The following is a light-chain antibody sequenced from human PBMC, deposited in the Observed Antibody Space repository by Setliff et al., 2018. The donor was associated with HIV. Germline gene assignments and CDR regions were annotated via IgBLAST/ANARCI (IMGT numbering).Light chain of an antibody. V-gene: IGLV2-11*01. CDR1: TSNVGGYNY. Sequence: QSALTQPRSVSGSPGQSVTISCTGTTSNVGGYNYVSWYQQYPGKAPKLMIYDVTKRPSGVPDRFSGSESGNTASLTISGLQAEDEADYSCSSSVDGHVIFGGGT. J-gene: IGLJ2*01. CDR3: SSSVDGHVI. CDR2: DVT.